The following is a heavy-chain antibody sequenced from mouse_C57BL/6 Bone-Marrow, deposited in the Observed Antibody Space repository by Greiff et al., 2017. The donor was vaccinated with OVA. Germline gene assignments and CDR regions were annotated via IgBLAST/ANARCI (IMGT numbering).Heavy chain of an antibody. V-gene: IGHV5-4*01. CDR2: ISDGGSYT. CDR3: ARKSSPYDYAMDY. CDR1: GFTFSSYA. D-gene: IGHD1-1*01. Sequence: EVQLVESGGGLVKPGGSLKLSCAASGFTFSSYAMSWVRQTPEKRLEWVATISDGGSYTYYPDNVKGRFTISRDNAKNNRYLQMSHLKSEDTAKYDCARKSSPYDYAMDYWGQGTSVTVSS. J-gene: IGHJ4*01.